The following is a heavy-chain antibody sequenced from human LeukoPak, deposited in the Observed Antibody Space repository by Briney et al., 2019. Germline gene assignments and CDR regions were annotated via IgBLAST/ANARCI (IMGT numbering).Heavy chain of an antibody. CDR1: GGTFSSYA. Sequence: ASVKVSCKASGGTFSSYAISWVRQAPGQGLEWMGGIIPIFGTANYAQKFQGRVTITTDESTSTAYMELSSLRSEDTAVYYCARDRTIFGVVINWGYFDYWGQGTLVTVSS. CDR3: ARDRTIFGVVINWGYFDY. J-gene: IGHJ4*02. V-gene: IGHV1-69*05. CDR2: IIPIFGTA. D-gene: IGHD3-3*01.